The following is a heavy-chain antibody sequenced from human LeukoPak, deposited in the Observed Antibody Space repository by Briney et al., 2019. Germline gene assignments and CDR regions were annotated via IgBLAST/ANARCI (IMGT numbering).Heavy chain of an antibody. CDR2: ISSSLDSNI. V-gene: IGHV3-48*01. Sequence: GGSLRLSCAASGFTFSRSTMNWVRQAPGKGLEWVSFISSSLDSNIYYADSVKGRFTISRNNAKNSLYLQMNSLRAEDTAVYYCARDLTYYYMDVWGKGTTVTVSS. CDR1: GFTFSRST. J-gene: IGHJ6*03. CDR3: ARDLTYYYMDV.